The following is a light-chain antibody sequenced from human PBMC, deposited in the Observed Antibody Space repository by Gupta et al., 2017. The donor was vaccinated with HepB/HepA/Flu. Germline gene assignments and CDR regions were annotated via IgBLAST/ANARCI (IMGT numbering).Light chain of an antibody. CDR1: QSITSW. CDR3: QQYNSFPYT. V-gene: IGKV1-5*03. CDR2: KAS. Sequence: DIQITQSPSPRSASVGDRVTITCRASQSITSWLAWYQQKPGKAPNLLIYKASTLENAVPSRFSGSGSGTEFTLTISSLQPDDFATYYCQQYNSFPYTFGQGTKLEIK. J-gene: IGKJ2*01.